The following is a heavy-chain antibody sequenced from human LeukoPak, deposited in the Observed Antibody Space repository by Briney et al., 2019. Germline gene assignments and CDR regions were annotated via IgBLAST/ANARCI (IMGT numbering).Heavy chain of an antibody. V-gene: IGHV3-30*18. D-gene: IGHD4-17*01. CDR2: ISYDGSNK. CDR3: AKDWDDYGDYVDYFDY. CDR1: GFTFSSYG. J-gene: IGHJ4*02. Sequence: GGSLRLSCAASGFTFSSYGMHWVRQAPCKGLEWVAVISYDGSNKYYADSVKGRFTISRDNSKNTLYLQMNSLRAEDTAVYYCAKDWDDYGDYVDYFDYWGQGTLVTVSS.